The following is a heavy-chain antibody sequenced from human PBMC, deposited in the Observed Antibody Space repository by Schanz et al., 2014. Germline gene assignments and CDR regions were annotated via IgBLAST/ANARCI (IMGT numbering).Heavy chain of an antibody. J-gene: IGHJ6*02. Sequence: DVQLVQSGGGLIRPGGSLRLSCVGSGFTFRSYNMNWVRQSPGKGLEWVSTIASGGSHTFYADSVTGRFTISGDNSKNTLFLQMNSLRVEDTAIYYCAKIWKAHHLTGRPGWSDGMDVWGQGTTVTVSS. CDR2: IASGGSHT. CDR3: AKIWKAHHLTGRPGWSDGMDV. CDR1: GFTFRSYN. V-gene: IGHV3-23*04. D-gene: IGHD3-3*01.